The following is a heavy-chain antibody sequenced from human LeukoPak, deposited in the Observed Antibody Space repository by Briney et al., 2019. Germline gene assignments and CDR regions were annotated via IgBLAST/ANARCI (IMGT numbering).Heavy chain of an antibody. D-gene: IGHD1-26*01. CDR1: GFTFSSYW. Sequence: GGSLRLSCAASGFTFSSYWMHWVRQAPGKGLEWVSYISSSGSTIYYADSVKGRFTISRDNAKNSLYLQMDSLRAEDTAVYYCARRNGIFDYWGQGTLVTVSS. CDR2: ISSSGSTI. CDR3: ARRNGIFDY. J-gene: IGHJ4*02. V-gene: IGHV3-48*04.